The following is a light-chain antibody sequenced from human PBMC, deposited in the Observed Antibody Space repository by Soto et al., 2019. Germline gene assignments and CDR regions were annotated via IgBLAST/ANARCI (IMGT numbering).Light chain of an antibody. CDR3: QQSSRSPTWT. Sequence: DIQMTQSPSSLSASVGDRVTITCRASQSIASYLNWYQHKPGKAPNLLIYATSILQSGVPSRFSGSGSGTDFTLTISGLQPEEFATYYCQQSSRSPTWTFGQGTKGDIK. J-gene: IGKJ1*01. CDR2: ATS. V-gene: IGKV1-39*01. CDR1: QSIASY.